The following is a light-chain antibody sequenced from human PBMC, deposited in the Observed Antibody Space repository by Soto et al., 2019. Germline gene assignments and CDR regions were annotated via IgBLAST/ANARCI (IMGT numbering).Light chain of an antibody. V-gene: IGLV1-44*01. Sequence: QSVLTQPPSASGTPGQRVTISCFGSSSNIGTTTVNWYQQLPGTAPRLLMYSNDQRPSGVPDRFSGSKSGTSASLAIGGLQSEYEADYYCAAWDDSLKGVVFGGGTTVTVL. CDR3: AAWDDSLKGVV. J-gene: IGLJ2*01. CDR2: SND. CDR1: SSNIGTTT.